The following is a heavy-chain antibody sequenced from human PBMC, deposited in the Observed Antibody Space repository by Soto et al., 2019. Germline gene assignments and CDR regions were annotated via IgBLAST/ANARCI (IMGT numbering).Heavy chain of an antibody. CDR3: AKVEGEGGIAEYYFDY. D-gene: IGHD3-16*01. Sequence: EVQLLESGGGLVQPGGSLRLSCAASGFTFSSYAMSWVRQAPGKGLEWVSAISGSGGSTYYADSVKGRFTISRDNSKNPLYLQMNSRRAEDTAVYYCAKVEGEGGIAEYYFDYWGQGTLVTVSS. CDR2: ISGSGGST. CDR1: GFTFSSYA. J-gene: IGHJ4*02. V-gene: IGHV3-23*01.